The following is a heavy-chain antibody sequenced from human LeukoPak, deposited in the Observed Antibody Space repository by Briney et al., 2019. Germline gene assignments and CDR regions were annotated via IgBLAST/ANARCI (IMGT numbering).Heavy chain of an antibody. V-gene: IGHV4-59*01. CDR2: IYYSGST. CDR1: ARSNSRYY. Sequence: SETLSLTCAVCARSNSRYYGRWLREPTGKGLEWIGYIYYSGSTNYNPSLKNRGTISVDTSKSRCSLKLSSVTAADTAVYYCARSPYSSSRGTYYYYMDVWGKGTTVTVSS. D-gene: IGHD6-13*01. J-gene: IGHJ6*03. CDR3: ARSPYSSSRGTYYYYMDV.